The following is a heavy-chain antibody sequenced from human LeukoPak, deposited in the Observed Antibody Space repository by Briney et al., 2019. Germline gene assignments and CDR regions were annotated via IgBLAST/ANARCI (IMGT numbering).Heavy chain of an antibody. CDR1: GGSISSYY. CDR2: ITYSGST. J-gene: IGHJ4*02. Sequence: SETLSLTCTVSGGSISSYYWSWIRQPPGKGLEWIGYITYSGSTKYNPSLKSRVTISLDTSKNQFSLKLDSVTAADTAVYYCARKGSGTYSPFDYWGQGTLVTASS. V-gene: IGHV4-59*01. CDR3: ARKGSGTYSPFDY. D-gene: IGHD1-26*01.